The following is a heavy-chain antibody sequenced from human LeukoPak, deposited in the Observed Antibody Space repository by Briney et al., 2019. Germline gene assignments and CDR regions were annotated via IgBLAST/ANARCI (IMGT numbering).Heavy chain of an antibody. Sequence: ASVKVSCKASGGTFSSYAISWVRQAPGQGLEWMGGIIPIFGTASYAQKFQGRVTITADKSTSTAYMELSSLRSEDTAVYYCARDNSVRDEAWWFNPWGQGTLVTVSS. V-gene: IGHV1-69*06. D-gene: IGHD5-24*01. CDR1: GGTFSSYA. CDR3: ARDNSVRDEAWWFNP. CDR2: IIPIFGTA. J-gene: IGHJ5*02.